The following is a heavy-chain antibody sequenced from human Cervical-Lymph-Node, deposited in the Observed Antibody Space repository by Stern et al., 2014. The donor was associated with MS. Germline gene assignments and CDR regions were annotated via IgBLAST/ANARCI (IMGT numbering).Heavy chain of an antibody. V-gene: IGHV1-46*02. D-gene: IGHD2-15*01. Sequence: VQLVQSGSEVKKPGASVKVSCKASEYTHNNYLIHWVRQAPRQRPDWMVVINPSGATNYAQKVQDRVTMTTDASTSTFYMELSRLRSEDTAVYYCAVRYCSGGRCYSVPDVWGQGTTVIVSS. J-gene: IGHJ6*02. CDR1: EYTHNNYL. CDR3: AVRYCSGGRCYSVPDV. CDR2: INPSGAT.